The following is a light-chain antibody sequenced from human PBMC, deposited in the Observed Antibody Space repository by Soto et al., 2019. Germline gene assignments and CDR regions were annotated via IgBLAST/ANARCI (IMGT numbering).Light chain of an antibody. CDR2: GAS. CDR3: QYYGSSPGT. V-gene: IGKV3-20*01. CDR1: QSVSSD. Sequence: EIVMTQSPATLSVSPGERVTLSCRASQSVSSDLAWYQQKPGQAPRLLIYGASSRATGIPDRFSGSGSGTDFTLTISRLEYEDFAMYYCQYYGSSPGTFGPGTKVDIK. J-gene: IGKJ1*01.